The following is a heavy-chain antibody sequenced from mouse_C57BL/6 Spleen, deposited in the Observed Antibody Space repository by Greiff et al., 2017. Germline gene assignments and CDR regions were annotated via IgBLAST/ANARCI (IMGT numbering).Heavy chain of an antibody. D-gene: IGHD1-1*01. CDR2: IYPGSGST. Sequence: QVQLQQPGAELVKPGASVKMSCKASGYTFTSYWITWVKQRPGQGLEWIGDIYPGSGSTNYNEKFKSKATLTLDTSSSTAYMQLSSLTSEDSAVYYCARRGHYYGSSYFDYWGQGTTLTVSS. CDR3: ARRGHYYGSSYFDY. J-gene: IGHJ2*01. CDR1: GYTFTSYW. V-gene: IGHV1-55*01.